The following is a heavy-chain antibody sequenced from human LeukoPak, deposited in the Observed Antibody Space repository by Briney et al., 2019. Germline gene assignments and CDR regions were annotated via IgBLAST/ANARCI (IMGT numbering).Heavy chain of an antibody. D-gene: IGHD3-10*01. CDR1: GYTLTELS. Sequence: ASVKVSCKVSGYTLTELSMHWARQAPGKGLEWMGGFDPEDGETIYAQKFQGRVTMTEDTSTDTAYMELSSLRSEDTAVYYCATVGNITMVRGVTYYYYYGMDVWGQGTTVTVSS. CDR3: ATVGNITMVRGVTYYYYYGMDV. CDR2: FDPEDGET. V-gene: IGHV1-24*01. J-gene: IGHJ6*02.